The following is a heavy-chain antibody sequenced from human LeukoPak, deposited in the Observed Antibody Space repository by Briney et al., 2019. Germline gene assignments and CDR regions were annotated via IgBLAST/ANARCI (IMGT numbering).Heavy chain of an antibody. D-gene: IGHD5-12*01. J-gene: IGHJ4*02. CDR3: ARLGTRGRSSGYDFDY. Sequence: ASVKVSCKASGYTFTGYYMHWVRQAPGQGLEWMGWINPNSGGTNYAQKFQGRVTMTRDTSISTAYMELSRLRSDDTAVYYCARLGTRGRSSGYDFDYWGQGTLVTVSS. CDR2: INPNSGGT. CDR1: GYTFTGYY. V-gene: IGHV1-2*02.